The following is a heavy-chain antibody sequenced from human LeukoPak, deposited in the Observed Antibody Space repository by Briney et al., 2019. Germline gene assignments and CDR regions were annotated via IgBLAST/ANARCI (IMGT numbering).Heavy chain of an antibody. CDR3: ARSSSAGRRWFDP. CDR2: IYYSGST. CDR1: GGSISSYY. D-gene: IGHD6-19*01. Sequence: SETLSLTCTVSGGSISSYYWSWLRQPPGKGLEWIGYIYYSGSTNYNPSLKSRVTISVDTTKNQFSLKLSSVTAADTAVYYCARSSSAGRRWFDPWGQGTLVTVSS. J-gene: IGHJ5*02. V-gene: IGHV4-59*01.